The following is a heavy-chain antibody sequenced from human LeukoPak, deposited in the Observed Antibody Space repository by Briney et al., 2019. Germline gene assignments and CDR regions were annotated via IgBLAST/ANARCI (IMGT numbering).Heavy chain of an antibody. CDR2: ISSSGSTM. D-gene: IGHD1-26*01. Sequence: GGSLRLSCAASGFTFSTYEMNWVRQAPGKGLEWVSFISSSGSTMYYADSVKGRFTVSRDNAKNSLYLQMNSLRAEDTAVYYCARRRDLYSGSYYPFDYWGQGTLVTVSS. J-gene: IGHJ4*02. CDR1: GFTFSTYE. CDR3: ARRRDLYSGSYYPFDY. V-gene: IGHV3-48*03.